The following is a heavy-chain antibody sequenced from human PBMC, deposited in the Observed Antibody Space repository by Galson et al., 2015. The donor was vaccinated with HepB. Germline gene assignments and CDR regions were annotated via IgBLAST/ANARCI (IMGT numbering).Heavy chain of an antibody. CDR3: ARAVTTFKDWFDP. J-gene: IGHJ5*02. V-gene: IGHV1-2*02. D-gene: IGHD4-17*01. Sequence: SVKVSCKASGYTFTGYYMHWVRQAPGQGLEWMGWINPNSGGTNYAQKFQGRVTMTRDTSISTAYMELSRLRSDDTAVYYCARAVTTFKDWFDPWGQGTLVTVSS. CDR2: INPNSGGT. CDR1: GYTFTGYY.